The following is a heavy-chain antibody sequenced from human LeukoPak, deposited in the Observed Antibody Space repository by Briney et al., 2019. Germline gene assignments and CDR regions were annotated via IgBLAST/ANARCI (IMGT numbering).Heavy chain of an antibody. J-gene: IGHJ4*02. CDR3: ARASDDILTGYYVTYFDY. V-gene: IGHV4-34*01. D-gene: IGHD3-9*01. CDR1: GGSFSGYY. CDR2: INHSGST. Sequence: SETLSLTCAVYGGSFSGYYRSWIRQPPGKGLEWIGEINHSGSTNYNPSLKSRVTISVDTSKNQFSLKLSSVTAADTAVYYCARASDDILTGYYVTYFDYWGQGTLVTVSS.